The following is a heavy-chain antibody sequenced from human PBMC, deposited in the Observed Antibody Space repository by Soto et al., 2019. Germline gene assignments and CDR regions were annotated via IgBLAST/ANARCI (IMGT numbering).Heavy chain of an antibody. J-gene: IGHJ6*03. CDR2: MNPNSGNT. CDR3: ARVGLRPRITIFGVVTPLTDYYYYYMDV. CDR1: GYTFTSYD. D-gene: IGHD3-3*01. Sequence: QVQLVQSGAEVKKPGASVKVSCKASGYTFTSYDINWVRQATGQGLEWMGWMNPNSGNTGYAQKFQGRVTMTRNTSISTAYMELSSLRSEDTAVYYCARVGLRPRITIFGVVTPLTDYYYYYMDVWGKGTTVTVSS. V-gene: IGHV1-8*01.